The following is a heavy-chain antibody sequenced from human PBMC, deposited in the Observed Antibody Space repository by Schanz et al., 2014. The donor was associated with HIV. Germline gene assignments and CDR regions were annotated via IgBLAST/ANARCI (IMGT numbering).Heavy chain of an antibody. CDR3: AREDHYDDGTYYQGAFDI. CDR2: ISWNSGNI. V-gene: IGHV3-9*01. Sequence: ELQLVESGGGLVQPGKSLRLSCAAAGFKFDDYGMHWVRQAPGKGLEWVAGISWNSGNIGYGDSVKGRFTISRDNAKASVYLQMNSLRDEDTAVYYCAREDHYDDGTYYQGAFDIWGQGTMVTVSS. J-gene: IGHJ3*02. CDR1: GFKFDDYG. D-gene: IGHD3-22*01.